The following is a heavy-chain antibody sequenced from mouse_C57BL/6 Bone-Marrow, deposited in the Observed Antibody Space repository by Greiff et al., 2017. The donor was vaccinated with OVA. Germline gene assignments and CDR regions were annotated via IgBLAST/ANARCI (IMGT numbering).Heavy chain of an antibody. CDR2: INPNNGGT. CDR1: GYTFTDYN. CDR3: ARGLGYHYGRNFDY. J-gene: IGHJ2*01. V-gene: IGHV1-18*01. Sequence: VQLQQSGPELVKPGASVKIPCKASGYTFTDYNMDWVKQSHGKSLEWIGDINPNNGGTIYNQKFKGKATLTVDKSSSTASMELRGLTSEDTAVYNCARGLGYHYGRNFDYWGQGTTLTVSS. D-gene: IGHD2-4*01.